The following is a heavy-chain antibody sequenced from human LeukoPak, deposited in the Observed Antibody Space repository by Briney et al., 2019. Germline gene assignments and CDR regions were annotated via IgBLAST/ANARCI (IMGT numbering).Heavy chain of an antibody. D-gene: IGHD5-18*01. J-gene: IGHJ4*02. CDR1: GYTFTGYY. V-gene: IGHV1-2*02. Sequence: GASVKVSCKASGYTFTGYYMHWVRQAPGQGLEWMGWINPNSGGTNYAQKFQGRVTMTRDTSISTAYMELSRLRSDDTAVYYCARGRDSYGYRPASVSSTFDYWGQGTLVTVSS. CDR3: ARGRDSYGYRPASVSSTFDY. CDR2: INPNSGGT.